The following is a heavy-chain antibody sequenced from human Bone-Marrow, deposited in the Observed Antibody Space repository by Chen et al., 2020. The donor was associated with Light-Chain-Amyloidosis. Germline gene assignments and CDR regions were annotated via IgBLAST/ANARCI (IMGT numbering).Heavy chain of an antibody. CDR3: ARQYYDFWSGSYYFDY. Sequence: QLQLQESGPGLVKPSETLSLTCTVSGGSISSCSYYWGWIRQPPGKGLEWIGSIYYSGSTYYNPSLKSRVTISVDTSKNQFSLKLSSVTAADTAVYYCARQYYDFWSGSYYFDYWGQGTLVTVSS. V-gene: IGHV4-39*01. CDR1: GGSISSCSYY. D-gene: IGHD3-3*01. CDR2: IYYSGST. J-gene: IGHJ4*02.